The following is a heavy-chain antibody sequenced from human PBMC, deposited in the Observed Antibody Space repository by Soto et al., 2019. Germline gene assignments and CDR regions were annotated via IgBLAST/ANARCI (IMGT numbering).Heavy chain of an antibody. Sequence: QLQLRESGPGLVKPSETLSLTCTVSGGSISSSPYYWGWIRQPPGKGLEWIGSVYYSGSTYYNPSLKSRVTISVDPSKNQFSLKLSSVTAADTAMYYSARHASTIVVEVSRLDYWGQGTLVTVSS. J-gene: IGHJ4*02. CDR1: GGSISSSPYY. V-gene: IGHV4-39*01. CDR3: ARHASTIVVEVSRLDY. D-gene: IGHD2-15*01. CDR2: VYYSGST.